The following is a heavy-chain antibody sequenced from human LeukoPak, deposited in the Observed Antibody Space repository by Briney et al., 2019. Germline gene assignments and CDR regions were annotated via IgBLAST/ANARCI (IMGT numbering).Heavy chain of an antibody. CDR1: GYTFSTYC. J-gene: IGHJ4*02. D-gene: IGHD2-21*02. CDR3: AKDFVVVPGNVNYFDY. CDR2: IMQDVNDK. Sequence: RGGSLRLSCALSGYTFSTYCMSCVRHAPEKGLEWVGNIMQDVNDKYYVDSVKGRFTVSRDNSKNTLYVQMKSLRAEDTAVYYCAKDFVVVPGNVNYFDYWGQGTLVTVSS. V-gene: IGHV3-7*03.